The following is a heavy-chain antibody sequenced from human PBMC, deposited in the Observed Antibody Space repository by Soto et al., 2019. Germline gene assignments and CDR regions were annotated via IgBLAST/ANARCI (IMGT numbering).Heavy chain of an antibody. CDR2: TYYRSNWRH. CDR1: GDSVSSNTAA. Sequence: SQTLSLTCAISGDSVSSNTAAWNWIRSSPSRGLEWLGRTYYRSNWRHDYAVSVKSGITVNPDTSKNHFSLQLNSVTPDDTAVYYCATEYYDILTGYFKSGFDYWGQGTLVTVSS. D-gene: IGHD3-9*01. J-gene: IGHJ4*02. V-gene: IGHV6-1*01. CDR3: ATEYYDILTGYFKSGFDY.